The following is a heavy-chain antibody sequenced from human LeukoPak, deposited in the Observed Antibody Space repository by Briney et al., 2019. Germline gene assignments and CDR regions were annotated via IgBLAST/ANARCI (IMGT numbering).Heavy chain of an antibody. J-gene: IGHJ4*02. Sequence: GGSLRLSCAASGFTFSSYAMSWVRQAPGKGLEWISAISDSGGSTYDADSVKGRLTISRDNSKNTLYLQMNSLRAEDTAVYYCAKDTSIGRYCTNGVCSPFDYWGQGTLVTVSS. D-gene: IGHD2-8*01. CDR3: AKDTSIGRYCTNGVCSPFDY. CDR1: GFTFSSYA. V-gene: IGHV3-23*01. CDR2: ISDSGGST.